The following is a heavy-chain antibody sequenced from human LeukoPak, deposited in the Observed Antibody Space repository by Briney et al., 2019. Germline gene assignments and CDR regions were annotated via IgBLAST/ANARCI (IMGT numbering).Heavy chain of an antibody. Sequence: SETLSLTCAVYGGSFSGYYWSWIRQPPGKGLEWIGEINHSGSTNYNPSLKSRVTISVDTSKNQFSLKLSSVTAADTAVYYCASTAVSSSWYGHYYYYMDVWGKGTTVTVSS. V-gene: IGHV4-34*01. CDR2: INHSGST. D-gene: IGHD6-13*01. CDR1: GGSFSGYY. J-gene: IGHJ6*03. CDR3: ASTAVSSSWYGHYYYYMDV.